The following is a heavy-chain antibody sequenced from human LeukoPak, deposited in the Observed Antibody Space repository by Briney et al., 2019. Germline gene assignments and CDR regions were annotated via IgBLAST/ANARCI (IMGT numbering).Heavy chain of an antibody. Sequence: SETLSLTCAVSGGPISSSNWWSWVRQPPGKGLEWIGEIYHSGSTNYNPSLKSRVTISVDKSKNQFSLKLSSVTAADTAVYYCARAHYYVWGSYRYSKYNWFDPWGQGTLVTVSS. V-gene: IGHV4-4*02. CDR1: GGPISSSNW. CDR2: IYHSGST. J-gene: IGHJ5*02. CDR3: ARAHYYVWGSYRYSKYNWFDP. D-gene: IGHD3-16*02.